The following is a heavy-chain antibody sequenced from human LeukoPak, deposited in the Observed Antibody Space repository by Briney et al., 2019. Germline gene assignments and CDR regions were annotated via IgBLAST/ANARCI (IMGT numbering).Heavy chain of an antibody. J-gene: IGHJ6*03. CDR1: GFTFTTYW. CDR2: IKQDGSDK. D-gene: IGHD2-15*01. Sequence: GGSLRLSCAASGFTFTTYWMTWVRQAPGKGLEWVANIKQDGSDKYYVDSVKGRFTISGDNSKNTLYLQMNSLRGEDTAVYYCAKDARRVRDIGVVFGRGRGYMDVWGKGTTATISS. CDR3: AKDARRVRDIGVVFGRGRGYMDV. V-gene: IGHV3-7*01.